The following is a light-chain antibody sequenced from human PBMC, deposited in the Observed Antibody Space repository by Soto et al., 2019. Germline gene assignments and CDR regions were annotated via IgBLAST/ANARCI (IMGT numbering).Light chain of an antibody. CDR3: QQSYSVPLT. V-gene: IGKV1-39*01. CDR2: AAS. J-gene: IGKJ4*01. Sequence: DTQMTQSPSSLSASVGDSVTIICRASQSISTYLNWYQQKPGKAPKLLIYAASNLQSGVPSRFSGSGSGTDFTLTISSLQPEDFATYSGQQSYSVPLTFGGGTKVEIK. CDR1: QSISTY.